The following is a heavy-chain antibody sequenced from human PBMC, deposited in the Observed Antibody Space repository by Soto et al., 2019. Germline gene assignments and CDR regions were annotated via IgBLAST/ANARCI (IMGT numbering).Heavy chain of an antibody. D-gene: IGHD3-10*01. CDR2: ISYDGTDK. CDR3: VKRMGYTSDSGADSRDY. Sequence: QVQLVESGGGVVQPGRSLRLSCAASGFTFSSFGMHWVRQAPGKGLEWVAVISYDGTDKYYADSVKGRLTISRDNSKNMLYLQMNSLRAEDTAIYYSVKRMGYTSDSGADSRDYRGQGTVVTVSS. CDR1: GFTFSSFG. V-gene: IGHV3-30*18. J-gene: IGHJ4*02.